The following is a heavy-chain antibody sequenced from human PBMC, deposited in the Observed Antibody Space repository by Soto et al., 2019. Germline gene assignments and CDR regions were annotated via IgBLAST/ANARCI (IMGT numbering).Heavy chain of an antibody. D-gene: IGHD4-17*01. CDR3: AKGGYGGNRYGMDV. CDR2: ISDSGGST. Sequence: GGSLSLSCAASGFTFSIYAMNWVRQAPGKGLEWVSTISDSGGSTYYADSVKGRFTISRDNSKNTLYLQMNSLKAEDTAVYYCAKGGYGGNRYGMDVWGQGTTVTVSS. CDR1: GFTFSIYA. V-gene: IGHV3-23*01. J-gene: IGHJ6*02.